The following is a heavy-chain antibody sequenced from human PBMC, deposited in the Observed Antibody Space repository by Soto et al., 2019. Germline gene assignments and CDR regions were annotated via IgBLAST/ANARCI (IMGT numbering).Heavy chain of an antibody. V-gene: IGHV3-30-3*01. Sequence: GGSLRLSCAASGFTFSSYAMHWVRQAPGKGLEWVAVISYDGSNKYYADSVKGRFTISRDNSKNTLYLQMNSLRAEDTAVYYCARGTWIQLWGYFDYWGQGT. CDR2: ISYDGSNK. J-gene: IGHJ4*02. D-gene: IGHD5-18*01. CDR1: GFTFSSYA. CDR3: ARGTWIQLWGYFDY.